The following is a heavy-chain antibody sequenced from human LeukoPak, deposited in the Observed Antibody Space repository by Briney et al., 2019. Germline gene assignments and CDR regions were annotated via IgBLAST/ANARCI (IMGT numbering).Heavy chain of an antibody. CDR2: ISGSGGST. Sequence: GGSLRLSCAASGFTFSSYAMSWVRQAPGKGLEWVSAISGSGGSTYYADSVKGRFTISRDNSKNTLYLQMNSLRAEDTAVYYCAKNRPYYYGSGSYWGHFDYWAREPWSPSPQ. CDR3: AKNRPYYYGSGSYWGHFDY. CDR1: GFTFSSYA. V-gene: IGHV3-23*01. D-gene: IGHD3-10*01. J-gene: IGHJ4*02.